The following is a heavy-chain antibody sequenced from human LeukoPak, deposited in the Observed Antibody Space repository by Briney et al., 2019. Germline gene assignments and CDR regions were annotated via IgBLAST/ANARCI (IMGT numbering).Heavy chain of an antibody. CDR2: ISSSSSYI. CDR1: GFTFSSYS. J-gene: IGHJ5*02. CDR3: ANQYDSGDKRGSFDP. V-gene: IGHV3-21*01. Sequence: GGSLRLSCAASGFTFSSYSMNWVRQAPGKGLEWVSSISSSSSYIYYADSVKGRFTISRDNAKNSLYLQMNSLRAEDTAVYYCANQYDSGDKRGSFDPWGQGPLVTVSS. D-gene: IGHD4-17*01.